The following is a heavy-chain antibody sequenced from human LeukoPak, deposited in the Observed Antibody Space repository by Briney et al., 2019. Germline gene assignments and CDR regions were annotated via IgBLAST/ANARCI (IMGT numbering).Heavy chain of an antibody. V-gene: IGHV3-74*01. CDR3: ARARAYDSSGYYL. CDR1: GFTFSSYW. J-gene: IGHJ4*02. CDR2: INSDGSST. Sequence: GGSLRLSCAASGFTFSSYWMHWVRQAPGKGLVWVSRINSDGSSTSYADSVKGRFTISRDNAKNTLYLQMNSLSAEDTALYYCARARAYDSSGYYLWGQGTLVTVSS. D-gene: IGHD3-22*01.